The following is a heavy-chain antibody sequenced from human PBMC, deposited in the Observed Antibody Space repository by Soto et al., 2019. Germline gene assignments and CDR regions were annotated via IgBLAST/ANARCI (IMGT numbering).Heavy chain of an antibody. CDR1: GGTFSSYT. V-gene: IGHV1-69*02. J-gene: IGHJ6*02. D-gene: IGHD2-8*01. CDR3: ARPRMDDYYDYGMGV. Sequence: QVQLVQSGAEVKKPGSSVKVSCKASGGTFSSYTISWVRQAPGQGLEWMGRIIPILGIANHAQKFQGRVTITANKRTSTAYMELAGLRSEDTAVHYCARPRMDDYYDYGMGVWGQGTTVTVSS. CDR2: IIPILGIA.